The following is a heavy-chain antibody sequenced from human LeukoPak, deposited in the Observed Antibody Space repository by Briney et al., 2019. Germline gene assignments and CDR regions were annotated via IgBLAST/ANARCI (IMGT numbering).Heavy chain of an antibody. CDR3: ARGSIRGVTRGSYNWFDP. CDR2: ISGSGGST. CDR1: GFTFSSYA. Sequence: GGSLRLSCAASGFTFSSYAMSWVRQAPGKGLEWVSAISGSGGSTYYADSVKGRFTISSDNSKTTLYLQMNSLRAEDTAVYYCARGSIRGVTRGSYNWFDPWGQGTLVTVSS. V-gene: IGHV3-23*01. J-gene: IGHJ5*02. D-gene: IGHD3-10*01.